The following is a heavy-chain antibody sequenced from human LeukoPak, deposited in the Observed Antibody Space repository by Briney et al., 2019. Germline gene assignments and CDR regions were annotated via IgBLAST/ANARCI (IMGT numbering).Heavy chain of an antibody. CDR1: GLAFSSYA. Sequence: GGSLRLSCAASGLAFSSYAMSWVRQAPGKGLEWVSAISGSGGSTYYADSVKGRFTISRDNSKNTLYLQMNSLRAEDTAVYYCAKDRGLGSIAARPDVYFDYWGQGTLVTVSS. CDR2: ISGSGGST. V-gene: IGHV3-23*01. D-gene: IGHD6-6*01. J-gene: IGHJ4*02. CDR3: AKDRGLGSIAARPDVYFDY.